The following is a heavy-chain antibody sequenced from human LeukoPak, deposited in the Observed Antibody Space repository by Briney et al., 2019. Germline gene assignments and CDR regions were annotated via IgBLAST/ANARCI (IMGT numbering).Heavy chain of an antibody. CDR1: AFTFSRSA. V-gene: IGHV3-23*01. D-gene: IGHD6-25*01. Sequence: PGGSLRLSCAASAFTFSRSAMSWVRQAPGKGLEWVSVISGDGSSIYYADSVKGRFTISRDNSRSTLSLQMNSLRDDDTAVYYCAKKRVDDRPPLHWGQGTLVTVSS. J-gene: IGHJ4*02. CDR3: AKKRVDDRPPLH. CDR2: ISGDGSSI.